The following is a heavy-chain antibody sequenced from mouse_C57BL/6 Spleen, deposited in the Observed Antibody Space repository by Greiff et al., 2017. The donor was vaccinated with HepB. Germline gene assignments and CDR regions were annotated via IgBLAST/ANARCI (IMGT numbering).Heavy chain of an antibody. CDR2: ISSGSSTI. CDR1: GFTFSDYG. CDR3: ARDYGYAPDY. J-gene: IGHJ2*01. D-gene: IGHD2-2*01. V-gene: IGHV5-17*01. Sequence: DVKLVESGGGLVKPGGSLKLSCAASGFTFSDYGMHWVRQAPEKGLEWVAYISSGSSTIYYADTVKGRFTISRDNAKNTLFLQMTSLRSEDTAMYYCARDYGYAPDYWGQGTTLTVSS.